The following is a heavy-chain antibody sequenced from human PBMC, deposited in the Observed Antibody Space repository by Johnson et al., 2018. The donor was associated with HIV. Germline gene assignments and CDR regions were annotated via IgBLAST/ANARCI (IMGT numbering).Heavy chain of an antibody. Sequence: VQLVESGGGLVQPGGSLRLSCAASGFTFSSHAMSSVRQAPGKGLEWVSGISGSGGRTYYVDSVKGRFTISRDSSKNTLYLQMNSLRAGDTAVYYCAKDRGIQWALPADAFDVWGQGTMVTVSS. J-gene: IGHJ3*01. CDR3: AKDRGIQWALPADAFDV. D-gene: IGHD6-13*01. V-gene: IGHV3-23*04. CDR1: GFTFSSHA. CDR2: ISGSGGRT.